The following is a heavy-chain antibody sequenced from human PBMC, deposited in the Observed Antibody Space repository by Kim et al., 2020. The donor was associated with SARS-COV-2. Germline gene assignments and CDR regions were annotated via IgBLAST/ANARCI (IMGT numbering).Heavy chain of an antibody. V-gene: IGHV3-48*02. D-gene: IGHD6-13*01. CDR3: ARDYSSSWSPGDY. J-gene: IGHJ4*02. Sequence: YADSAKGRITITRDNAKNSLYLQMNSLRDEDTAVYYCARDYSSSWSPGDYWGQGTLVTVSS.